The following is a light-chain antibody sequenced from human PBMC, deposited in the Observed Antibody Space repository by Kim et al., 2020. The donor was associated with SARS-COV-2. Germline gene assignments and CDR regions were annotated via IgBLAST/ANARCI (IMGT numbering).Light chain of an antibody. CDR3: SSFTSTSTYV. J-gene: IGLJ1*01. V-gene: IGLV2-14*03. CDR2: DVN. Sequence: QSALTQPASVSGSPGQSITISCTGTSSDVGGYNYVSWYQQHPGKAHKLMIFDVNQRPSGVSICFSGSKSGNTASLTFSGLQAEDEADYYCSSFTSTSTYVFGTGTKVTVL. CDR1: SSDVGGYNY.